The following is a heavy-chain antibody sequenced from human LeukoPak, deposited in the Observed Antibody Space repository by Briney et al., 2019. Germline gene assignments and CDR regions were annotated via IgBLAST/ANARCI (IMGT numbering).Heavy chain of an antibody. V-gene: IGHV3-73*01. CDR1: GFTFSGSA. CDR2: IRSKANSYAT. Sequence: GGSLRLSCAASGFTFSGSAMHWVRQASGEGLEWVGRIRSKANSYATAYAASVKGRFTISRDDSKNTAYLQMNSLKTEDTAVYYWRQQLVDYYYGMDVWGQGTTVTVSS. CDR3: RQQLVDYYYGMDV. J-gene: IGHJ6*02. D-gene: IGHD6-13*01.